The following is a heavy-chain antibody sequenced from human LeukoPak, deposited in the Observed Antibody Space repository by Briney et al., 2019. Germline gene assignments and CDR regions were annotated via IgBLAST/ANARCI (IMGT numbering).Heavy chain of an antibody. J-gene: IGHJ6*04. CDR3: AELGITMIGGV. CDR2: ISGSGGST. D-gene: IGHD3-10*02. V-gene: IGHV3-23*01. Sequence: LAGGSLRLSCAASGFTFSSYAMSWVRQAPGKGLEWVSAISGSGGSTYYADSVKGRFTISRDNAKNSLYLQMNSLRAEDTAVYYCAELGITMIGGVWGKGTTVTISS. CDR1: GFTFSSYA.